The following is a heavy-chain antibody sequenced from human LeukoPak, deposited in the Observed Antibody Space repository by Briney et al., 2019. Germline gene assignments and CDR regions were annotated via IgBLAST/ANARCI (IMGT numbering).Heavy chain of an antibody. Sequence: GGSLRLSCAASGFTFSTYWMHWVRQAPGKGLVWVSRINPDGTTTSYADSVKGRFTISRDNAKDTVYLQMNSLRAEDTAVYYCASSVLRYFDWLVTPADYWGQGTLVTVSS. CDR1: GFTFSTYW. J-gene: IGHJ4*02. V-gene: IGHV3-74*01. CDR3: ASSVLRYFDWLVTPADY. CDR2: INPDGTTT. D-gene: IGHD3-9*01.